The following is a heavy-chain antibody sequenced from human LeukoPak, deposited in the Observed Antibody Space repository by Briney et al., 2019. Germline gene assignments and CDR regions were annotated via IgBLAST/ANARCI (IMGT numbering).Heavy chain of an antibody. CDR1: GFTFSNYA. Sequence: GGSLRLSCAASGFTFSNYAMSWVRQAPGKGLEWVSVISGSGSSTYYADSVKGRFTISRGNSKNTLYLQMNSLRAEDTAVYYCAKSPYRFDVFDIWGQGTMVTVSS. CDR3: AKSPYRFDVFDI. V-gene: IGHV3-23*01. J-gene: IGHJ3*02. D-gene: IGHD2-21*01. CDR2: ISGSGSST.